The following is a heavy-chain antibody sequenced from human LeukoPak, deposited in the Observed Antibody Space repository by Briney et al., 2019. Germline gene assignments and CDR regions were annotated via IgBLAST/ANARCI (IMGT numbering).Heavy chain of an antibody. D-gene: IGHD3-22*01. J-gene: IGHJ6*02. CDR1: GYTFTSYA. Sequence: ASVKVSCKASGYTFTSYAMHWVRQAPGQRLGWMGWINAGNGNTKYSQKFQGRVTITRDTSASTAYMELSSLRSEDTAVYYCARGGYQLYYYYGMDVWGQGTTVTVSS. V-gene: IGHV1-3*01. CDR3: ARGGYQLYYYYGMDV. CDR2: INAGNGNT.